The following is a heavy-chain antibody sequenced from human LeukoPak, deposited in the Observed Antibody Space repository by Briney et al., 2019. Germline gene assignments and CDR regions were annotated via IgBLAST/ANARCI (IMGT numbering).Heavy chain of an antibody. J-gene: IGHJ6*02. CDR2: ISAYNGNT. D-gene: IGHD2-15*01. V-gene: IGHV1-18*01. Sequence: GASVKVSCKASGYTFTSYGISWVRQAPGQGLEWKGWISAYNGNTNYAQKLQGRVTMTTDTSTSTAYMELRSLRSDDTAVYYCARDVVVAATVWYYYYGMDVWGQGTTVTVSS. CDR3: ARDVVVAATVWYYYYGMDV. CDR1: GYTFTSYG.